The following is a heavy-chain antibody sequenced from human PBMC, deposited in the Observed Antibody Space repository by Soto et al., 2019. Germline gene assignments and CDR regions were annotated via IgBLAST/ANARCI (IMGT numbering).Heavy chain of an antibody. CDR1: GGSINGYY. J-gene: IGHJ5*02. CDR2: IYYSGTS. V-gene: IGHV4-59*01. D-gene: IGHD3-10*01. Sequence: SETLSLTCTVSGGSINGYYWSWLRQPPGKGLEWIGHIYYSGTSNYNPSLKSRVTISIDTSKNQFSLRLSSVTAADTAVYYCARVPLTMVRYFDAWGQGTPVTVSP. CDR3: ARVPLTMVRYFDA.